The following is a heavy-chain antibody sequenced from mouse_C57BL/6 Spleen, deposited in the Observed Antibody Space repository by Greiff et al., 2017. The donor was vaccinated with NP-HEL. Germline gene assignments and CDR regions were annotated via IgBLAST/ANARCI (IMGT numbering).Heavy chain of an antibody. Sequence: EVKLMESGGGLVKPGGSLKLSCAASGFTFSDYGMHWVRQAPEKGLEWVAYISRGSSTIYYADTVKGRFTISRDNAKNTLVLQLTSLRSEDTAMYYCAREEFAYWGQGTLVTVSA. J-gene: IGHJ3*01. V-gene: IGHV5-17*01. CDR1: GFTFSDYG. CDR2: ISRGSSTI. CDR3: AREEFAY.